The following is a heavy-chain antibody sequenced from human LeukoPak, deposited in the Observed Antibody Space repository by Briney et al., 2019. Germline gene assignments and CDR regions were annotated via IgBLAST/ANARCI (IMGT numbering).Heavy chain of an antibody. CDR2: IHTSGST. V-gene: IGHV4-4*07. Sequence: PSETLSLTCNVSGVSISSYYWSWIRQPAGKGLEWIGRIHTSGSTNYNPSLKSRVTMSVDTSKNQFSLKLSSVTAADTAVYYCARVADYVWGSYRYSGWFDPWGQGTLVTVSS. D-gene: IGHD3-16*02. CDR3: ARVADYVWGSYRYSGWFDP. CDR1: GVSISSYY. J-gene: IGHJ5*02.